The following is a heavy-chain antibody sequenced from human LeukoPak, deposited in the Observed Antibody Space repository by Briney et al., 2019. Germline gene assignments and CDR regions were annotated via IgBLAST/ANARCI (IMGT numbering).Heavy chain of an antibody. Sequence: GGSLRLSCAGSGFSFRRFWMTWGRQAPGRGLEWVANINGDGDGKRYADSVKDRFTISRDNARSLVFLQIHSLRDEDTALYYCARDSSPDSATTYYDALHMWGQGTMVTVSS. J-gene: IGHJ3*02. CDR3: ARDSSPDSATTYYDALHM. CDR1: GFSFRRFW. V-gene: IGHV3-7*01. D-gene: IGHD1-1*01. CDR2: INGDGDGK.